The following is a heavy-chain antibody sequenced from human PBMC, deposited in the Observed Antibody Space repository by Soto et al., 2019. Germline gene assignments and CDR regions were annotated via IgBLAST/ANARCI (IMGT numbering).Heavy chain of an antibody. D-gene: IGHD3-22*01. Sequence: GASVVVSCKDTGGTCSNCGVNWVRQAPGQGLEWMGGIITLFRTPKYAQKFQGRVTITADDFTRTVYMELSSMRSEHTAGDDRARDGTLNETNSYYYLFWGQGNLGTV. V-gene: IGHV1-69*13. CDR3: ARDGTLNETNSYYYLF. CDR1: GGTCSNCG. J-gene: IGHJ4*02. CDR2: IITLFRTP.